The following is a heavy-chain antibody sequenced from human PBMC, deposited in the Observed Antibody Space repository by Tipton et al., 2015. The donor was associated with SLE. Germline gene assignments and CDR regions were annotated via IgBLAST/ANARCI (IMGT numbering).Heavy chain of an antibody. J-gene: IGHJ5*02. Sequence: TLSLTCAVSGGSINSGDYSWSWIRQPPGKGLEWIGYIFHSGNAYYNPSLKSRVTISVDMSRNQFSLRLDSVTAADTALYYCAREPKDDNSKGLGWFDPWGQGTLVTVSS. CDR1: GGSINSGDYS. CDR3: AREPKDDNSKGLGWFDP. D-gene: IGHD1-1*01. CDR2: IFHSGNA. V-gene: IGHV4-30-2*01.